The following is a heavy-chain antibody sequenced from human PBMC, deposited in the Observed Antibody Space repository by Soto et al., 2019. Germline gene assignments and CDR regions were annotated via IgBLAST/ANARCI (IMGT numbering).Heavy chain of an antibody. D-gene: IGHD5-18*01. CDR3: AHGYSYAHYFVS. CDR1: GFSLSTNAVG. Sequence: QITLKESGPTLVKPTQTLTLTCTFSGFSLSTNAVGVGWIRQPPGKALEWLALIYWDDDKRYSPSLKSRLPNTKDTSKKQVVLTMTNMDPLDTATYYCAHGYSYAHYFVSWGQGTLVTVSS. V-gene: IGHV2-5*02. CDR2: IYWDDDK. J-gene: IGHJ4*02.